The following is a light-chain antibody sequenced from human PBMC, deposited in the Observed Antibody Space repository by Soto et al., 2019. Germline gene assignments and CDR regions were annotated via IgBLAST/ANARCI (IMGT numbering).Light chain of an antibody. V-gene: IGKV1-9*01. CDR3: QQLNSYPHT. Sequence: DIQLTQSPSFLSASVGDRVTITCRASQGISSYLAWYQQKPGKAPNLLIYTASTLQSGVPSRFSGSGSATEFTLTISSLQPEDFATYYCQQLNSYPHTFGGGTNVEIK. CDR2: TAS. J-gene: IGKJ4*01. CDR1: QGISSY.